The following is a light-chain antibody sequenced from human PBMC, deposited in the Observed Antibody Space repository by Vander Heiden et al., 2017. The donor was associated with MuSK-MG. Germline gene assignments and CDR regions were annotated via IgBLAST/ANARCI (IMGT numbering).Light chain of an antibody. CDR3: QQLNSYPRTT. Sequence: DIQLTQSPSFLSASIGDRVTITCRASQDIRRYLAWYQQKPGKAPKLLIYAASILQSGVPSRFSGSGSGTEFTLTISSLQPEDFATYYCQQLNSYPRTTFGQGTKVEIK. V-gene: IGKV1-9*01. CDR1: QDIRRY. J-gene: IGKJ1*01. CDR2: AAS.